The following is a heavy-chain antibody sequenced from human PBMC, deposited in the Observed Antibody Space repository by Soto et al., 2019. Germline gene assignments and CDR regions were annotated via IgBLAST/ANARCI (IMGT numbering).Heavy chain of an antibody. D-gene: IGHD3-10*01. Sequence: PSETLSLTCTVSGGSISSGGYYWSWIRQHPGKGLEWIGYIYYSGSTYYNPSPKSRVTISVDTSKNQFSLKLSSVTAADTAVYYCARDRGMAPYYYGMDVWGQGTTVTVSS. V-gene: IGHV4-31*03. CDR3: ARDRGMAPYYYGMDV. CDR1: GGSISSGGYY. CDR2: IYYSGST. J-gene: IGHJ6*02.